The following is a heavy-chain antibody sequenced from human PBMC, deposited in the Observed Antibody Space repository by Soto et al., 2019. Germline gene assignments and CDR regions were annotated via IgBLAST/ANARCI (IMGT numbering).Heavy chain of an antibody. CDR2: ISAYNGNT. CDR1: GFTFTSCG. D-gene: IGHD2-15*01. V-gene: IGHV1-18*01. Sequence: GASVKVSWKAFGFTFTSCGIRWGRQAPGEGLEWMGWISAYNGNTAHAQQLQGRVTMTTDTSTSTAYMELRSLRSDDTGLYYCARDLGAAAPETWFDPWGQGTLVTVSS. CDR3: ARDLGAAAPETWFDP. J-gene: IGHJ5*02.